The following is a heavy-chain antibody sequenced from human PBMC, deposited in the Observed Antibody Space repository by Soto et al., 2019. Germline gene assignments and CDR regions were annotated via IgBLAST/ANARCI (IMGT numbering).Heavy chain of an antibody. J-gene: IGHJ5*02. CDR2: ISGGGGST. V-gene: IGHV3-23*01. CDR1: GFTFSSYA. CDR3: ARDADYVNWFDP. D-gene: IGHD4-17*01. Sequence: PGGSLRLSCAASGFTFSSYATSWVRQAPGKGLEWVSGISGGGGSTYYADSVKGRFTISRDNAKNTLYLQMNSLRAEDTAVYYCARDADYVNWFDPWGQGTLVTVSS.